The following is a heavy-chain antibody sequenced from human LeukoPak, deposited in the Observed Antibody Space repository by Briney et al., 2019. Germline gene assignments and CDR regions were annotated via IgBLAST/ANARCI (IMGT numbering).Heavy chain of an antibody. CDR2: ISSSSSFI. J-gene: IGHJ3*02. D-gene: IGHD6-19*01. Sequence: PGGSLRLSCAASGFNFSNYSMKWVRQAPGKGLEWVSSISSSSSFIYYTDSVRGRFTISRDNAKNSLYLQMNTLRAEDTAVYYCAKAKQWLDDAFDIWGQGTMVTVSS. CDR1: GFNFSNYS. V-gene: IGHV3-21*01. CDR3: AKAKQWLDDAFDI.